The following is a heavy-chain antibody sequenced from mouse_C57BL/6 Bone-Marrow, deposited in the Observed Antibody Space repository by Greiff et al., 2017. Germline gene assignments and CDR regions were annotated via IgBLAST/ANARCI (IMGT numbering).Heavy chain of an antibody. J-gene: IGHJ4*01. Sequence: EVKLEESGGDLVKPGGSLKLSCAASGFTFSSYGMSWVRQTPDKRLEWVATISSGGSYTYYPDSVKGRFTISRDNAKNTLYLQMSSLKSEDTAMYYCARYDYAAMDYWGQGTSVTVSS. CDR1: GFTFSSYG. CDR2: ISSGGSYT. CDR3: ARYDYAAMDY. V-gene: IGHV5-6*02.